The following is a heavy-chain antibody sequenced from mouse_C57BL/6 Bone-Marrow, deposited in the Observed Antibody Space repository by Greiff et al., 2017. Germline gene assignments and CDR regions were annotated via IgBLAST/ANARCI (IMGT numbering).Heavy chain of an antibody. D-gene: IGHD2-4*01. CDR2: IYPGSGST. CDR1: GYTFTSYW. CDR3: AREDEDYDVSWFAY. V-gene: IGHV1-55*01. Sequence: QVQLQQPGAELVKPGASVKMSCKASGYTFTSYWITWVKQRPGQGLEWIGDIYPGSGSTNYNEKFKSKATLTVDTSSSTAYMQLSSLPSEDSAVYYCAREDEDYDVSWFAYWGQGTLVTVSA. J-gene: IGHJ3*01.